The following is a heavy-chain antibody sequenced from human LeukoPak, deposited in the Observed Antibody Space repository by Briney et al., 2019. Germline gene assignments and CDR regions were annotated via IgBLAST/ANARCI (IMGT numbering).Heavy chain of an antibody. CDR3: ARKWDAVVTPGFDY. V-gene: IGHV1-18*01. Sequence: ASVKVSCKASGYTFTSYGISWVRQAPGQGLEWMGWISAYNGNTNYAQKLQGRVTMTTDTSTSTAYMELRSLRSDDTAVYYCARKWDAVVTPGFDYWGHGTLVTVSS. J-gene: IGHJ4*01. CDR2: ISAYNGNT. CDR1: GYTFTSYG. D-gene: IGHD4-23*01.